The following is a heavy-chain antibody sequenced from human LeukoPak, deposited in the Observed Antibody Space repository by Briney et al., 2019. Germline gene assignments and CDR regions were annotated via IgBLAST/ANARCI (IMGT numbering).Heavy chain of an antibody. Sequence: PSETLSLTCTVSGGSISGSSYYWGWIRQPPGKGLEWIGSIYYSGSTYYNPSLKSRVTISVDTSKNQFSLKLNSVTATDTVVYYCARHYGPWGQGTLVTVSS. CDR2: IYYSGST. CDR1: GGSISGSSYY. J-gene: IGHJ4*02. CDR3: ARHYGP. D-gene: IGHD3-10*01. V-gene: IGHV4-39*01.